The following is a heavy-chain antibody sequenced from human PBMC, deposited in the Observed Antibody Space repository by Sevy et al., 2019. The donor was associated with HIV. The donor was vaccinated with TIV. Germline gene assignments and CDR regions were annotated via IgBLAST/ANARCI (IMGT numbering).Heavy chain of an antibody. D-gene: IGHD3-22*01. J-gene: IGHJ6*02. CDR1: EFSVTDNY. CDR2: IYSGGST. Sequence: GGSPRLSCAASEFSVTDNYMSWVRQAPGKGLEWVSTIYSGGSTFYADSVKGRFTISRDNSKNTLYLHMNSLRAEDTAVYYCARDRYYDASGYYYYYYGLDVWGQGTTVTVSS. CDR3: ARDRYYDASGYYYYYYGLDV. V-gene: IGHV3-66*01.